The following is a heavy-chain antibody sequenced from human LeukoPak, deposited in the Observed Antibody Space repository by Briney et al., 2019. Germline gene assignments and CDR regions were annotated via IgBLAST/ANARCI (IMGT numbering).Heavy chain of an antibody. Sequence: GGSLRLSCAASGFTFDDYAMHWVRQAPGKGLEWVSGISWNSGSIGYADSVKGRFTISRDNAKNTLYLQMNSLRAEDTALYYCAKDRMDPVNYWGQGTLVTVSS. V-gene: IGHV3-9*01. CDR1: GFTFDDYA. J-gene: IGHJ4*02. CDR2: ISWNSGSI. CDR3: AKDRMDPVNY. D-gene: IGHD2-2*03.